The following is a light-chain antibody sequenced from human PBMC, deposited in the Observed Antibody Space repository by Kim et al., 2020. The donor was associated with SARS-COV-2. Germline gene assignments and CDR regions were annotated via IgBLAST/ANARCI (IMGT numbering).Light chain of an antibody. J-gene: IGKJ2*01. Sequence: EIVMTQSPATLSVSPGERATLSCRASESISNYLAWYQQKPGQAPRLLICGASTRATGVPARFTGSGSGTEFTLTISSLQSEDFAVYYCQQYNDWPPGDTFGQGTKLEI. CDR1: ESISNY. V-gene: IGKV3-15*01. CDR3: QQYNDWPPGDT. CDR2: GAS.